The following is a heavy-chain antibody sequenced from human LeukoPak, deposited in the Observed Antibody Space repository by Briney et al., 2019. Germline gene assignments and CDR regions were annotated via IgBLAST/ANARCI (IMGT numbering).Heavy chain of an antibody. CDR2: VGIADDT. CDR3: VRGGIRVSGIDAFDI. J-gene: IGHJ3*02. D-gene: IGHD5/OR15-5a*01. Sequence: GGSLRLSCAASGYTYSNYDMHWVRQGPGGGLEWVSAVGIADDTDYADSVKGRFTISRENARNSLYLQINSLRDGDTAVYYCVRGGIRVSGIDAFDIWGQGTVVTVSS. V-gene: IGHV3-13*01. CDR1: GYTYSNYD.